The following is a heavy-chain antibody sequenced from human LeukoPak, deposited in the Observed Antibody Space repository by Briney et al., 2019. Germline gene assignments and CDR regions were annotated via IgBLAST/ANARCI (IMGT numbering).Heavy chain of an antibody. J-gene: IGHJ5*02. CDR1: GYTFTSYG. Sequence: ASVKVSCKASGYTFTSYGISWVRQAPGQGLEWMGWISAYNGNTNYAQKLQGRVTMTTDTSTSTAYMELRSLRSDDTAVYYCARSAYYYGSGSYRLYWFGPWGQGTLVTVSS. CDR3: ARSAYYYGSGSYRLYWFGP. V-gene: IGHV1-18*01. D-gene: IGHD3-10*01. CDR2: ISAYNGNT.